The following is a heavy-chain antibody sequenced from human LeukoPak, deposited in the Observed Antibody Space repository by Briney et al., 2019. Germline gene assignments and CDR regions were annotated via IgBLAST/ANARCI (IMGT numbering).Heavy chain of an antibody. CDR1: DGSISSYY. Sequence: SVTLSLTCTVSDGSISSYYWSWIRQPPGKGLEWIGYIYYSGSTNYNPSLKSRVTISVDTSQNQFSLKLSSVTAADTAVYYCARLGLTMNYDYVWGSYRYNTWFDPWGQGTLVTVSS. CDR2: IYYSGST. D-gene: IGHD3-16*02. CDR3: ARLGLTMNYDYVWGSYRYNTWFDP. V-gene: IGHV4-59*08. J-gene: IGHJ5*02.